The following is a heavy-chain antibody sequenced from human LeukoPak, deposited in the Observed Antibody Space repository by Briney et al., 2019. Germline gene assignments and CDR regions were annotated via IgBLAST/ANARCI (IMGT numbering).Heavy chain of an antibody. CDR2: IIPILGIA. Sequence: SVKVSCKASGGTFSSYAISWVRQAPGQGLEWMGRIIPILGIANYAQKFQGRVTITADKSTSTAYMELRSLRSDDTAVYYCARDPWIKGYYDSSGPPDYWGQGTLVTVSS. V-gene: IGHV1-69*04. CDR3: ARDPWIKGYYDSSGPPDY. D-gene: IGHD3-22*01. CDR1: GGTFSSYA. J-gene: IGHJ4*02.